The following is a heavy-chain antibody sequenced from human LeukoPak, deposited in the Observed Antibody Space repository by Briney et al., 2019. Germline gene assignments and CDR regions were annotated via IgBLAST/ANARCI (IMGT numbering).Heavy chain of an antibody. J-gene: IGHJ4*02. CDR3: ARGMREARYFFDY. CDR1: GFTFSSYS. Sequence: GGSLRLSCAASGFTFSSYSMSWVRQAPGEGLEWVSSISSSSSYMYYADSAKGRFTISRDNARNSLYLQMNSLRAEDTAVYYCARGMREARYFFDYWGQGTLVTVSS. CDR2: ISSSSSYM. V-gene: IGHV3-21*01. D-gene: IGHD3-10*01.